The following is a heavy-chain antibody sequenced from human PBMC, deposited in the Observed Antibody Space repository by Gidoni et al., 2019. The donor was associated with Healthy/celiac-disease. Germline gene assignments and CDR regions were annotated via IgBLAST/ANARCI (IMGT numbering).Heavy chain of an antibody. CDR3: ARDSGSYTEDY. CDR1: GFTFSSYG. D-gene: IGHD1-26*01. J-gene: IGHJ4*02. Sequence: QVQLVESGGGVVQPGRSLRLSCAASGFTFSSYGMHWVRQAPGKGLEWVAVIWYDGSNKYYADSVKGRFTISRDNSKNTLYLQMNSLRAEDTAVYYCARDSGSYTEDYWGQGTLVTVSS. V-gene: IGHV3-33*01. CDR2: IWYDGSNK.